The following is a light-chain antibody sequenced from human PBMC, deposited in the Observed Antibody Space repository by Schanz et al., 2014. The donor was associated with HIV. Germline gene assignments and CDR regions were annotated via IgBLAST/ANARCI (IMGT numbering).Light chain of an antibody. J-gene: IGLJ2*01. CDR1: SSDVGSYNL. CDR2: EIS. V-gene: IGLV2-14*02. CDR3: SSYTSSSPLVV. Sequence: QSVLTQPASVSGAPGQSITISCTGTSSDVGSYNLVPWAQQSPGKAPKLMIYEISKWPSGVSNRFSGSKSGNTASLTISGLQAEDEADYYCSSYTSSSPLVVFGGGTKLTVL.